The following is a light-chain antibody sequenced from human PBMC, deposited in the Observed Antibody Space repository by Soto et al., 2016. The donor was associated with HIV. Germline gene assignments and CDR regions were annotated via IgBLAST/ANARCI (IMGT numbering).Light chain of an antibody. CDR1: KLGNKY. Sequence: SYDLTQPPSVSVSPGQTASITCSGNKLGNKYACWYQQKPGQSPVLVIFQDTKRPSGIPERFSGSSSGNTATLTISETQAMDEADYYCQAWDSSTARVVFGGGTKLTVL. CDR2: QDT. V-gene: IGLV3-1*01. CDR3: QAWDSSTARVV. J-gene: IGLJ2*01.